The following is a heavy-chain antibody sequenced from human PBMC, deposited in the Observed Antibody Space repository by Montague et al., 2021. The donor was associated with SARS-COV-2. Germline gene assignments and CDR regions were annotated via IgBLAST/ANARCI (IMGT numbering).Heavy chain of an antibody. CDR2: INHSGST. V-gene: IGHV4-34*01. J-gene: IGHJ4*02. CDR3: VRGGGYSYGALDY. Sequence: SETLSLTCVVYGGSFSGYYWSWIRQPPWKGLEWIGEINHSGSTNYNPSLKSRVTISVDTSKKQFSLRLNSVTAADTAVYYCVRGGGYSYGALDYWGQGTLVTVSS. CDR1: GGSFSGYY. D-gene: IGHD5-18*01.